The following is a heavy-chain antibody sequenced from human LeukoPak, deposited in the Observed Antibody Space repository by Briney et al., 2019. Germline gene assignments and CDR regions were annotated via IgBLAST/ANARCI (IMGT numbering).Heavy chain of an antibody. D-gene: IGHD3-10*01. Sequence: GESLKISCKASGYSFTTSWIGWVRQMPGKGLEWMGIIQPGHSETIYNPSFQGQVTISADRSINTAYLQWSSLKASDTAIYFCARHRGSASREYFQFWGQGTRVTLSS. J-gene: IGHJ1*01. CDR3: ARHRGSASREYFQF. V-gene: IGHV5-51*01. CDR1: GYSFTTSW. CDR2: IQPGHSET.